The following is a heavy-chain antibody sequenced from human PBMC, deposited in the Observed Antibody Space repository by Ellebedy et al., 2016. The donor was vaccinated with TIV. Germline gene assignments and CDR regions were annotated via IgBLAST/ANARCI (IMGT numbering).Heavy chain of an antibody. CDR1: GYTLTELY. CDR2: FDPEDVET. J-gene: IGHJ4*02. V-gene: IGHV1-24*01. Sequence: AASVKVSCKVSGYTLTELYIHWVRQVPGKGPEWMGGFDPEDVETIYAQKFQGRVTMTEETSTDTAYMELSSLRSEDTAVYYCARADYSSRTPLDYWGQGTLVTVSS. CDR3: ARADYSSRTPLDY. D-gene: IGHD6-13*01.